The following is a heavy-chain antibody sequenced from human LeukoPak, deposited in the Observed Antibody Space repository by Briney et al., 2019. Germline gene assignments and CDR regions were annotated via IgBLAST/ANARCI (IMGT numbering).Heavy chain of an antibody. CDR3: ARDLTGREYQLPGIDP. CDR1: GFTFNKYV. Sequence: PGGSLRLSCAASGFTFNKYVVSWVRQAPGKGLEWVSSISGSGDDTYYADSVKGRFTISRDNSKNTLYLQMNSLRAEDTAVYYCARDLTGREYQLPGIDPWGQGTLVTVSS. D-gene: IGHD2-2*01. V-gene: IGHV3-23*01. CDR2: ISGSGDDT. J-gene: IGHJ5*02.